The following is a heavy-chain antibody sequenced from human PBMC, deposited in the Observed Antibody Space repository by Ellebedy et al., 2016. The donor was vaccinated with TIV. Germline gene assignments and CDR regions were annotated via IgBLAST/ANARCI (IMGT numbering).Heavy chain of an antibody. D-gene: IGHD1/OR15-1a*01. CDR3: ARENWYNDY. V-gene: IGHV3-7*04. J-gene: IGHJ4*02. CDR2: IKQDGSEK. Sequence: PGGSLRLSCAASGFTFTTFWMTWVRQAPGKGLEWVANIKQDGSEKWYVDSVKGRFTISRDNAKKSVYLQMNSLRAEDTAVYYCARENWYNDYWGQGTLVTVSS. CDR1: GFTFTTFW.